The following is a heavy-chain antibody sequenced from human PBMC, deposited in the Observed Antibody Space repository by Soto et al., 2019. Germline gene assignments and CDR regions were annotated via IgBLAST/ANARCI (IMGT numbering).Heavy chain of an antibody. J-gene: IGHJ6*03. CDR1: GFTFSSYG. V-gene: IGHV3-33*01. D-gene: IGHD4-17*01. CDR3: ARDPTTVTTADYYYYYMDV. Sequence: QVQLVESGGGVVQPGRSLRLSCAASGFTFSSYGMHWVRQAPGKGLEWVAVIWYDGSNKYYADSVKGRFTISRDNSKNTLYLHMNSLRAEDTAVYYCARDPTTVTTADYYYYYMDVWGKGTTVTVSS. CDR2: IWYDGSNK.